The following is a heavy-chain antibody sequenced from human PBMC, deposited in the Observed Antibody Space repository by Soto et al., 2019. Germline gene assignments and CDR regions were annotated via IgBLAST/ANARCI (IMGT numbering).Heavy chain of an antibody. CDR2: INHSGST. J-gene: IGHJ2*01. CDR1: GGSFSGYY. CDR3: ARGAARIRNRYFDL. Sequence: QVQLQQWGAGLLKPSETLSLTCAVYGGSFSGYYWSWIRQPPGKGLEWIGEINHSGSTNYNPSLKSRVTIAVDTSKNQFSLKLSSVTAADTAVYYCARGAARIRNRYFDLWGRGTLVTVSS. D-gene: IGHD2-15*01. V-gene: IGHV4-34*01.